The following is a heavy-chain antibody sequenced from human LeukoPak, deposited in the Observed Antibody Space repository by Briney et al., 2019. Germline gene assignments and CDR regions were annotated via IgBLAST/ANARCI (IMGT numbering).Heavy chain of an antibody. CDR3: ATSHDSAGND. J-gene: IGHJ4*02. CDR2: IRHDGNAK. V-gene: IGHV3-7*01. CDR1: GFAFSDFR. D-gene: IGHD2-15*01. Sequence: GGSLSLSCAASGFAFSDFRMSWVRQAPGKGLEWVANIRHDGNAKNYVPSVRGRFTISRDNAKNSLYLQMNSLTVEDTAVYYCATSHDSAGNDWGQGTLVTVSS.